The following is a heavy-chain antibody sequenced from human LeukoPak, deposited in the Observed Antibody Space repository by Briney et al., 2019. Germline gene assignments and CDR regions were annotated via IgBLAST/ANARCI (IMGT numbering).Heavy chain of an antibody. CDR2: ISGSGGST. V-gene: IGHV3-23*01. D-gene: IGHD5-18*01. Sequence: GGSLRLSCAASGFTFSSYAMSWARQAPGKGLEWVSAISGSGGSTYYADSVKGRFTISRDNSKNTLYLQMNSLRAEDTAVYYCVKGERWLWIQLWPFDYWGQGTLVTVSS. CDR1: GFTFSSYA. J-gene: IGHJ4*02. CDR3: VKGERWLWIQLWPFDY.